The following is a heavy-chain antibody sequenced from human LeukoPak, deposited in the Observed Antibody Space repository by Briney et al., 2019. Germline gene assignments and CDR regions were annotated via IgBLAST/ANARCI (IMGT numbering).Heavy chain of an antibody. CDR3: ARAREGSGGSHNWFDP. CDR2: IYYSGST. CDR1: GGSISSYY. J-gene: IGHJ5*02. D-gene: IGHD2-15*01. V-gene: IGHV4-59*01. Sequence: SETLSLTCTVSGGSISSYYWSWIRQPPGKGLEWIGYIYYSGSTNYNPSLKSRVTISVDTSKNQFSLKLSSVTAADTAVYYRARAREGSGGSHNWFDPWGQGTLVTVSS.